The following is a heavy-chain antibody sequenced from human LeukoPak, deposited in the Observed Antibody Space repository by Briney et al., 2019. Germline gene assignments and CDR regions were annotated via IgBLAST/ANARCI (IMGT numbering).Heavy chain of an antibody. Sequence: ASVKVSCKASGYTFTTYGISWVRQAPGQGLEWMGWISAYNGNTNYAQKLQGRVTMTTDTSTSTAYMELRSLRSDDTAAYYCARVPLGDYSSSWPYFYYYMDVWGKGTTVTVSS. CDR1: GYTFTTYG. CDR3: ARVPLGDYSSSWPYFYYYMDV. CDR2: ISAYNGNT. J-gene: IGHJ6*03. D-gene: IGHD6-13*01. V-gene: IGHV1-18*01.